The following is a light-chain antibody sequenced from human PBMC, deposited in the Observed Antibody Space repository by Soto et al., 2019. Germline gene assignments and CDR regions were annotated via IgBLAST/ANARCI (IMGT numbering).Light chain of an antibody. CDR2: DVS. V-gene: IGLV2-14*01. J-gene: IGLJ3*02. CDR3: NSYTSSSTLV. CDR1: SSDVGDYNS. Sequence: QSALTQPASVSGSPGQSITISCTGISSDVGDYNSVSWCQQHPGKAPKLMIYDVSNRPSGVSNRFSGSESGNTASLTISGLQAEDEAHYYCNSYTSSSTLVFGGGTKLTVL.